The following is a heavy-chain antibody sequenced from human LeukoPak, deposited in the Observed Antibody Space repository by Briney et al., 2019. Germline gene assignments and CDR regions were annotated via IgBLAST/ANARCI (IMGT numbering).Heavy chain of an antibody. Sequence: SETLSLTCAVSGYSISSGYYWGWIRQPPGKGLEWIGSIYHSGSTYYNPSLKSRVTISVDTSKNQFSLKLSSVIAADTAVYYCARRGYYDSWGQGTLVTVSS. CDR1: GYSISSGYY. V-gene: IGHV4-38-2*01. CDR2: IYHSGST. CDR3: ARRGYYDS. D-gene: IGHD3-22*01. J-gene: IGHJ4*02.